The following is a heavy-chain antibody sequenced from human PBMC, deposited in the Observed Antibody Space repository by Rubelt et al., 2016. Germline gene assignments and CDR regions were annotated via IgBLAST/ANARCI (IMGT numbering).Heavy chain of an antibody. CDR1: GFTFSSYG. CDR3: AKGGNVVVTARLYYFDY. J-gene: IGHJ4*02. V-gene: IGHV3-30*02. D-gene: IGHD2-21*02. Sequence: VQLVESGGGVVQPGGSLRLSCAASGFTFSSYGMHWVRQAPGKGLEWVAFIRYDGSNTYYADAVKGRFTISRDNSKNTLYLQMNSRRAEDTAVYYCAKGGNVVVTARLYYFDYWGQGTLVTVSS. CDR2: IRYDGSNT.